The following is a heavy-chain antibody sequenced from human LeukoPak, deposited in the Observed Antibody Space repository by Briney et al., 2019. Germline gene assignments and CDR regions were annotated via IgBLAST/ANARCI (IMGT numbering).Heavy chain of an antibody. CDR3: ATVPYSGYDRASGFDP. D-gene: IGHD5-12*01. CDR2: INPSGGST. Sequence: ASVKVSCKAYGYTFTTDYMHWVRQAPGQGLEWMGIINPSGGSTNYAQKFQGRVTMTEDTSTDTAYMELSSLRSEDTAVYYCATVPYSGYDRASGFDPWGQGTLVTVSS. CDR1: GYTFTTDY. V-gene: IGHV1-46*01. J-gene: IGHJ5*02.